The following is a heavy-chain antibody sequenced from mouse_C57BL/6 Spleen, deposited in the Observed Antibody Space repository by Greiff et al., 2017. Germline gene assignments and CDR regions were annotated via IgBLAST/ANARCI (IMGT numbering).Heavy chain of an antibody. CDR1: GYTFTSYW. CDR3: ARSYYAGDYFDC. V-gene: IGHV1-52*01. Sequence: VKLQQPGAELVRPGSSVKLSCKASGYTFTSYWMHWVKQRPIQGLEWIGNIDPSDSETHYNQKFKDKATLTVDKSSSTAYMQLSSLTSEDSAVYYCARSYYAGDYFDCWGRGTTLAVSS. CDR2: IDPSDSET. J-gene: IGHJ2*01. D-gene: IGHD1-1*01.